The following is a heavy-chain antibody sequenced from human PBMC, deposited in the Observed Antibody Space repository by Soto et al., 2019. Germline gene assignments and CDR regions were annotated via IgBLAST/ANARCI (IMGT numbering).Heavy chain of an antibody. Sequence: EVQLVESGGGLVQPGGSLRLSCAASGFTFSSYSMNWVRQAPGKGLEWVSYISSSSSTIYYADSVKGRFTISRDNAKNSLYLQMNSLRDEDTAVYYCARGPTYYDFWSGYYKNWFDPWGQGTLVTVSS. D-gene: IGHD3-3*01. CDR3: ARGPTYYDFWSGYYKNWFDP. V-gene: IGHV3-48*02. CDR2: ISSSSSTI. CDR1: GFTFSSYS. J-gene: IGHJ5*02.